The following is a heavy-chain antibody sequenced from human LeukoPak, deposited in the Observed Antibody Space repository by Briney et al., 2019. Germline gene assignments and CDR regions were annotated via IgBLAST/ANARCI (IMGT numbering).Heavy chain of an antibody. D-gene: IGHD1-26*01. Sequence: SETLSLTCAVSGYSISSGYYWGWIRQPPGKGLEWIGSIYHSGSTYYNPSLKSRVTISVDTSKNQFSLKLSSVTAADTAVYYCASTYSGSYYGAFDIWGQGTMVTVSS. CDR2: IYHSGST. J-gene: IGHJ3*02. CDR3: ASTYSGSYYGAFDI. V-gene: IGHV4-38-2*01. CDR1: GYSISSGYY.